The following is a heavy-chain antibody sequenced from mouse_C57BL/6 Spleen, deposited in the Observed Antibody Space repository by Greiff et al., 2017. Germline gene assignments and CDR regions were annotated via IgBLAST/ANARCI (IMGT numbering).Heavy chain of an antibody. CDR2: IDPEDGET. CDR1: GFNIKDYY. V-gene: IGHV14-2*01. CDR3: ASVYDGYYGVYAMDY. Sequence: EVKLVESGAELVKPGASVKLSCTASGFNIKDYYMHWVKQRTEQGLEWIGRIDPEDGETKYAPKFQGKATITADTSSNTAYLQLSSLTSEDTAVYYCASVYDGYYGVYAMDYWGQGTSVTVSS. D-gene: IGHD2-3*01. J-gene: IGHJ4*01.